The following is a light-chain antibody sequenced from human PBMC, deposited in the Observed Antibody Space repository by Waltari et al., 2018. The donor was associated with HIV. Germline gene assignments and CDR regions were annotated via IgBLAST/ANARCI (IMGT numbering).Light chain of an antibody. CDR3: QVWDSSTEHPGVV. V-gene: IGLV3-21*02. Sequence: SYVLTQPPSVSVAPGPTASITCGGNNIGTKSVHWSQQRPGQAPVLVVYDDYDRPSGIPERFSGSNSGNMATLTISRVEAGDEAVYYCQVWDSSTEHPGVVFGGGTKLTVL. CDR1: NIGTKS. J-gene: IGLJ2*01. CDR2: DDY.